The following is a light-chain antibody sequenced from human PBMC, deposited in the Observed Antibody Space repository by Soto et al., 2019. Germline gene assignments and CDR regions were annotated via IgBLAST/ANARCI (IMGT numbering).Light chain of an antibody. Sequence: EIVMTQSPATLSVSPGERATLSCRASQSVRSNLAWYQQKPGQAPRLLLYGASTRATGIPARFSGSGSGTEFTLTISSLQSEDFAVYYCQQYNNWPSGTFGGGTKVEIK. CDR1: QSVRSN. CDR2: GAS. CDR3: QQYNNWPSGT. J-gene: IGKJ4*01. V-gene: IGKV3-15*01.